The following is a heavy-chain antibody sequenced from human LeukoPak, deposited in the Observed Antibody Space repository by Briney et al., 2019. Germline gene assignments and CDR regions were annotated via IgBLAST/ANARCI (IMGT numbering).Heavy chain of an antibody. CDR1: GYTFTGYY. CDR3: ARGGSITGTTPYYYYYYMDV. D-gene: IGHD1-7*01. J-gene: IGHJ6*03. CDR2: INPNSGGA. V-gene: IGHV1-2*02. Sequence: VKVSCKASGYTFTGYYMHWVRQAPGQGLEWMGWINPNSGGANYAQKFQGRVTMTRDTSISTAYMELSRLRSDDTAVYYCARGGSITGTTPYYYYYYMDVWGKGTTVTVSS.